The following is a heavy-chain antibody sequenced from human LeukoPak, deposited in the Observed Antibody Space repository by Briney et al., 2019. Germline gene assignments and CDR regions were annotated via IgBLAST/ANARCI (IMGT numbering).Heavy chain of an antibody. CDR2: IDPSDSYT. V-gene: IGHV5-10-1*01. Sequence: GESLKISCKGSGYSFTSYWISWVRQMPGKGLEWMGRIDPSDSYTNYSPSFQGHVTISADKSISTAYLQWSSLKASDTAMYYCARHAHYYGSGSYSFDYWGQGTLVTVSS. J-gene: IGHJ4*02. D-gene: IGHD3-10*01. CDR1: GYSFTSYW. CDR3: ARHAHYYGSGSYSFDY.